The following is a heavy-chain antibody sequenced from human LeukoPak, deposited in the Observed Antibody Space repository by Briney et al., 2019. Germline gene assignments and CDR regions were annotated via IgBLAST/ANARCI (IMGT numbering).Heavy chain of an antibody. Sequence: SVKVSCKASGGTFSSYAISWVRQAPGQGLEWMGGIIPIFGTANYARKFQGRVTITADESTSTAYMELSSLRSEDTAVYYCARDYLLPAAPPRGYYYYYMDVWGKGTTVTVSS. D-gene: IGHD2-2*01. CDR1: GGTFSSYA. CDR2: IIPIFGTA. V-gene: IGHV1-69*13. J-gene: IGHJ6*03. CDR3: ARDYLLPAAPPRGYYYYYMDV.